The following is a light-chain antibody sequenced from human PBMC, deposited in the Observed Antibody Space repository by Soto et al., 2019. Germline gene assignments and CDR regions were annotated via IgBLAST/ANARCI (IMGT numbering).Light chain of an antibody. CDR2: EVS. CDR3: SSYAGNTKGV. J-gene: IGLJ1*01. V-gene: IGLV2-8*01. CDR1: SSDVGGYDY. Sequence: QSALTQPPSASGSPGQSVTISCTGTSSDVGGYDYVSWYQQHPVKAPKLMIFEVSKRPSGVPDRFSGSKSGNTASLTVSGLQAEDEADYYCSSYAGNTKGVFGTGTKLTVL.